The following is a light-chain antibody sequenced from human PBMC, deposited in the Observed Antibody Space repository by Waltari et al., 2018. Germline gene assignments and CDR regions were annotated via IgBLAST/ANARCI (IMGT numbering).Light chain of an antibody. Sequence: QSALTQPASVSGSPGQSITISCTGTSSDVGGYNYVSWYQQHPGKAPNLTIYSVSNRSAGVSNRFSGSKSGNTASLTISGLQAEDEADYYCSSYTSSSSWVFGGGTKLTVL. CDR1: SSDVGGYNY. CDR3: SSYTSSSSWV. V-gene: IGLV2-14*03. J-gene: IGLJ3*02. CDR2: SVS.